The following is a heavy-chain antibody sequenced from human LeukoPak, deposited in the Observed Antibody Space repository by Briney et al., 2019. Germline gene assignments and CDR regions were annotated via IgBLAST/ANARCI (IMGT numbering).Heavy chain of an antibody. Sequence: SETLSLTCAVYGGSFSGYYWSWIRQPPGKGLEWIGEINHSGSTNYNPSLKSRVTISVDTSKNQFSLKLSSVTAADTAVYYCARERRRTEAFDIWGQGTMVTVSS. CDR3: ARERRRTEAFDI. V-gene: IGHV4-34*01. CDR2: INHSGST. J-gene: IGHJ3*02. CDR1: GGSFSGYY.